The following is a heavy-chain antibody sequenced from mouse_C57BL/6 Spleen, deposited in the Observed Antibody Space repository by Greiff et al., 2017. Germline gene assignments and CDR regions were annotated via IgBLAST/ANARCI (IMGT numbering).Heavy chain of an antibody. J-gene: IGHJ3*01. D-gene: IGHD2-2*01. CDR1: GYTFTDDN. V-gene: IGHV1-22*01. CDR2: SNPNNGGT. Sequence: EVQLQQSGPVLVKPGASVQMSCKAPGYTFTDDNMHWVKQSHGKSLEWIGYSNPNNGGTSYNQKFKGKATLIVNKSSSTAYMELRSLTSEDSAVYYCARRRGYDGFAWWGQGSLVTVSA. CDR3: ARRRGYDGFAW.